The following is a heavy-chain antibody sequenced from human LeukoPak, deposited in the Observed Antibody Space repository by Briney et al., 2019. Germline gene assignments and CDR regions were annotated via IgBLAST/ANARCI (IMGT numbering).Heavy chain of an antibody. CDR2: IGGSGSHI. CDR3: ARDRGYSSFDY. J-gene: IGHJ4*02. CDR1: GFPFDIYN. D-gene: IGHD4-23*01. Sequence: PGGSLRLSCAASGFPFDIYNMNWVRQAPGKGLEWVSSIGGSGSHIYYADSMKGRFTFSRDNAKNSLFLQMNSLRVEDTAVYYCARDRGYSSFDYWGQGTLVTVSS. V-gene: IGHV3-21*01.